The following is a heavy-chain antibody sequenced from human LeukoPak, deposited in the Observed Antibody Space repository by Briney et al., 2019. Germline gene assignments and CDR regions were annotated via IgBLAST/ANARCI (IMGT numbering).Heavy chain of an antibody. CDR2: DYSSGSA. Sequence: SETLSLTCTVSGVSISSGGYHWGWLRQLPGKGLEFIGYDYSSGSAYYNPSLKSRLTISVNTSKNQFSLKLNSMTAADTAVYYCVRVFDQRHVDYWGQGTLVTVSS. CDR3: VRVFDQRHVDY. D-gene: IGHD3-9*01. J-gene: IGHJ4*02. CDR1: GVSISSGGYH. V-gene: IGHV4-31*03.